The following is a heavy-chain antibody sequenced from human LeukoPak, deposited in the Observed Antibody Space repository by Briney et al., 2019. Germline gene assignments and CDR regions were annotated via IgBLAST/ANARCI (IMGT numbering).Heavy chain of an antibody. Sequence: PGGSLRLSCVASRFTFSSYWMTWVRQAPGKGLEWVASIKQDGSENYYVDSVKGRFTISRDNAKNSLHLQMNGLTAEDTAMYYCARDRSTWSPPTDAFDIWGQGTMVTVSS. D-gene: IGHD6-13*01. J-gene: IGHJ3*02. V-gene: IGHV3-7*04. CDR3: ARDRSTWSPPTDAFDI. CDR2: IKQDGSEN. CDR1: RFTFSSYW.